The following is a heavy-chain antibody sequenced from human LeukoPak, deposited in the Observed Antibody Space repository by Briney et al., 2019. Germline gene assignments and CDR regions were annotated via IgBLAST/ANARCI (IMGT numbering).Heavy chain of an antibody. CDR2: MNEDGSVT. CDR3: AREETYLHDAFDI. CDR1: GFSIRSSW. J-gene: IGHJ3*02. D-gene: IGHD2-2*01. V-gene: IGHV3-7*01. Sequence: GGSLRLSCEVTGFSIRSSWMSWVRQTPGKGLEWVADMNEDGSVTWYVDSVKGRFTVSRDNAKNSLYLQMNSLRAEDTAVYYCAREETYLHDAFDIWGQGTMVTVSS.